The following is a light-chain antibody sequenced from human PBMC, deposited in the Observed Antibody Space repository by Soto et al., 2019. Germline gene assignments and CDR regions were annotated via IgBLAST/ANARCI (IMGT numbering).Light chain of an antibody. CDR3: HQYSGPPYT. CDR2: DTF. Sequence: EIVLTQSPGTLSLSPGETVTLSCRASQSVSSSYFGWFQQRPGQAPRLLIYDTFYRAAGIPDRFSGSGSGTDFTLTISRLVPEDFAVYYCHQYSGPPYTVGQGTKLEIK. J-gene: IGKJ2*01. CDR1: QSVSSSY. V-gene: IGKV3-20*01.